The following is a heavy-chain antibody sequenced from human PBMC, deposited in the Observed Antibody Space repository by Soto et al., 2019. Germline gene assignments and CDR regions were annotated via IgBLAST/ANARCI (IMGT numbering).Heavy chain of an antibody. V-gene: IGHV3-23*01. J-gene: IGHJ5*02. Sequence: EVQLLESGGGLVQPGGSLRLSCAASGFTFSSYDMSWVRQAPGKGLEWVSAISGSGGSTYYADSVKGRFTISRDNSKNTLYLQMNSLRAEDTAGSYCAKVIAAAGTGYWFDPWGQGTLVTVSS. CDR1: GFTFSSYD. CDR2: ISGSGGST. CDR3: AKVIAAAGTGYWFDP. D-gene: IGHD6-13*01.